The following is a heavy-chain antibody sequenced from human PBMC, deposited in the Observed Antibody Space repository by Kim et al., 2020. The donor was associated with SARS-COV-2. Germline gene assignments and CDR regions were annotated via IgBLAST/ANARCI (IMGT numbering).Heavy chain of an antibody. V-gene: IGHV3-7*03. J-gene: IGHJ4*02. Sequence: HVDSGRGRFTTSRDNAKNSLDLQMNSLRAEDTAVYYCARDEGPVPTSRLDYWGQGTLVSVSS. D-gene: IGHD4-17*01. CDR3: ARDEGPVPTSRLDY.